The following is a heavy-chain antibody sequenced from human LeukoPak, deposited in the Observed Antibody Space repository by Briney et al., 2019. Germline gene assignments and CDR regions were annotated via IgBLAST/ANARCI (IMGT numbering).Heavy chain of an antibody. D-gene: IGHD3-22*01. CDR1: GFTFSSYG. CDR2: IWYDGSNK. Sequence: GGSLRLSCAASGFTFSSYGMHWVRQAPGKGLEWVAVIWYDGSNKYYADSVKGRFTISRDNSKNTLYLQMSSLRAEDTAVYYCARGYDSSGYYPSPSFDYWGQGTLVTVSS. V-gene: IGHV3-33*01. CDR3: ARGYDSSGYYPSPSFDY. J-gene: IGHJ4*02.